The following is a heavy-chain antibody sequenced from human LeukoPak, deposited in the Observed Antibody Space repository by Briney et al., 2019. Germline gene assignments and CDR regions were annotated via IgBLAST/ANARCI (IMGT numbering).Heavy chain of an antibody. V-gene: IGHV1-18*01. CDR2: ISSYNGNT. J-gene: IGHJ4*02. Sequence: ASVKVSCKASGYIFTTYGITWVRQAPGQGLEWMGWISSYNGNTNYAQNLRARVTMTTDTSTSTAYMGLRSLRSDDTAIYYCARDGHSSSWPYYFDYWGQGTLVTVSS. D-gene: IGHD6-13*01. CDR1: GYIFTTYG. CDR3: ARDGHSSSWPYYFDY.